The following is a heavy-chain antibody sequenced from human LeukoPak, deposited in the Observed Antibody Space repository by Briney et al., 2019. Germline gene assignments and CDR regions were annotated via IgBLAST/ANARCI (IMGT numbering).Heavy chain of an antibody. CDR3: ARGFRYCSSTSCYSIDAFDI. D-gene: IGHD2-2*01. CDR2: ISTAGDT. Sequence: GGSLRLSCAASGFTFSNYDMHWVRQGTGEGLEWVSAISTAGDTHYPGSVKGRFTISRENAKNSLYLQMNNLRVGDTALYYCARGFRYCSSTSCYSIDAFDIWGQGTMVTVSS. V-gene: IGHV3-13*01. J-gene: IGHJ3*02. CDR1: GFTFSNYD.